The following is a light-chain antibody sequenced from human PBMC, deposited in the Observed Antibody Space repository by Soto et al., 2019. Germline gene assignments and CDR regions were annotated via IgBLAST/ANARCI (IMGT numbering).Light chain of an antibody. Sequence: DIQMPQSPSSLSASVGDRVTIPCRASQSISSYLNWYQQKPGKAPKLLIYAASSLQSGVPSRFSGSGSGTDFTLTISSLQPEDFATYYCQQSYSTRITFGQGTRLEIK. V-gene: IGKV1-39*01. CDR3: QQSYSTRIT. J-gene: IGKJ5*01. CDR2: AAS. CDR1: QSISSY.